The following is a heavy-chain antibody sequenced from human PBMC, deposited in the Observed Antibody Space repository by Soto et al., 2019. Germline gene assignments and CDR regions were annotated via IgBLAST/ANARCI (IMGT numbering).Heavy chain of an antibody. Sequence: EVQLVESGGGLVQPGRSLRLSCAASGFTFDDYAMHWVRQAPGKGLEWVSGISWNSGSIGYADSVKGRFTISRDNAKNSLSLQMNSLRAEDTALYYCAKDIHYVGFDYCDYWGQGTLVTVSS. CDR3: AKDIHYVGFDYCDY. CDR1: GFTFDDYA. D-gene: IGHD4-17*01. V-gene: IGHV3-9*01. CDR2: ISWNSGSI. J-gene: IGHJ4*02.